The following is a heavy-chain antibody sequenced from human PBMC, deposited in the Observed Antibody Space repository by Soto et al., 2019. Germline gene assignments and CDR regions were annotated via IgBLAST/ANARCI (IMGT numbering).Heavy chain of an antibody. CDR3: ANFGTRIAAAGDPFDY. V-gene: IGHV3-23*01. J-gene: IGHJ4*02. D-gene: IGHD6-13*01. CDR2: ISGSGGST. CDR1: GFTFSSYA. Sequence: GGSLRLSCAASGFTFSSYAMSWVRQAPGKGLEWVSAISGSGGSTYSADSVKGRFTISRDNSKNTLYLQMNSLRAEDTAVYYCANFGTRIAAAGDPFDYWGQGTLVTVSS.